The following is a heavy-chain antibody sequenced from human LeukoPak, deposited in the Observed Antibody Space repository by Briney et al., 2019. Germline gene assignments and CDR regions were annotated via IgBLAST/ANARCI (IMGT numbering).Heavy chain of an antibody. CDR3: ARVSVCPRCHFDY. CDR2: ISPDGSSA. D-gene: IGHD5/OR15-5a*01. V-gene: IGHV3-74*01. CDR1: GFTLSSYW. J-gene: IGHJ4*02. Sequence: GGSLRLSCAASGFTLSSYWMHWVRQVPGKGLVCVSRISPDGSSALYADSVKGRFTISRDNAKNTLYLQMNSLRGDDTAVHYCARVSVCPRCHFDYWGQGTLVTVSS.